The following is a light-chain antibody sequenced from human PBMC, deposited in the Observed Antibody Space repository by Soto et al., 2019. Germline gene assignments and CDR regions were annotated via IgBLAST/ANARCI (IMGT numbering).Light chain of an antibody. CDR2: EGS. CDR3: CSYAGSVV. Sequence: QSALTQPASVSGSPGQSITISCTGTSSDVGSYNLVSWYQQHPGKAPKLMIYEGSKRPSGVSNRLSGSKSGNTASLTISGLQAEDEADYYCCSYAGSVVFGGGTKLTAL. CDR1: SSDVGSYNL. J-gene: IGLJ2*01. V-gene: IGLV2-23*01.